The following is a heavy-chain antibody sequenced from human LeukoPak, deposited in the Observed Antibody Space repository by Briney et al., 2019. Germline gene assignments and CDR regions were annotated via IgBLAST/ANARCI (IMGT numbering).Heavy chain of an antibody. V-gene: IGHV4-4*07. CDR3: ARQIASAGTAGFDF. CDR1: GGSISSYY. Sequence: SETLSLACTVSGGSISSYYWSWIRQPAGKGLEWIGRIYSTGSTNYNPSLKSRVTMSVDTSKNQFSLRLRSVTAADTAVYYCARQIASAGTAGFDFWGQGALVTVSS. CDR2: IYSTGST. D-gene: IGHD6-13*01. J-gene: IGHJ4*02.